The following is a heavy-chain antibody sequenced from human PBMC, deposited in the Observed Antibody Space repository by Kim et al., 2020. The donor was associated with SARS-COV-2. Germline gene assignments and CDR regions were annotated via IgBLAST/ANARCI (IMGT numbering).Heavy chain of an antibody. V-gene: IGHV3-74*01. Sequence: GGSLRLSCAASGFTFSSYWMHWVRQAPGKGLVWVSRMNTDGRATSYADSVRGRFTISRDNAKNTLYLQMNSLRAEDTAIYYCARAYYEDYWGQGTLVTVSS. D-gene: IGHD3-22*01. CDR3: ARAYYEDY. J-gene: IGHJ4*02. CDR1: GFTFSSYW. CDR2: MNTDGRAT.